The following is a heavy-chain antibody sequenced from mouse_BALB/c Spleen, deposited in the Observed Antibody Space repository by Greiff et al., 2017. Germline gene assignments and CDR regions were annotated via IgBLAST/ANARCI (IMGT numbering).Heavy chain of an antibody. CDR1: GYSITSDYA. V-gene: IGHV3-2*02. Sequence: VQLKESGPGLVKPSQSLSLTCTVTGYSITSDYAWNWIRQFPGNKLEWMGYISYSGNTSYNPSLKSRISITRDTSKNQFFLQLNSVTTEDTATYYCARCSYRAFDYWGQGTTLTVSS. CDR3: ARCSYRAFDY. D-gene: IGHD6-1*01. CDR2: ISYSGNT. J-gene: IGHJ2*01.